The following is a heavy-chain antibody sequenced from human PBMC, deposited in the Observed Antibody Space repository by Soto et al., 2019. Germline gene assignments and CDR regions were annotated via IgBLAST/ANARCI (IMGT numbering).Heavy chain of an antibody. D-gene: IGHD2-15*01. V-gene: IGHV3-23*01. Sequence: EVQLLESGGGLVQPGESLRLSCAASGFTFTTYAMFWVRQAPGKGLEWVSGVSASGGSTYAADSVKGRLPISRDNSKNPVHLQMNSLRADDTAVYYCAKTMGDCSGGTCYGAYSMDVWGQGITVTVSS. CDR2: VSASGGST. CDR3: AKTMGDCSGGTCYGAYSMDV. CDR1: GFTFTTYA. J-gene: IGHJ6*02.